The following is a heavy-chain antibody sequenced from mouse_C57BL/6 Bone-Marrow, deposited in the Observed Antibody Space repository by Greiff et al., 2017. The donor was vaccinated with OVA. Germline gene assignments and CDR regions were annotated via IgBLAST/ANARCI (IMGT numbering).Heavy chain of an antibody. V-gene: IGHV2-2*01. D-gene: IGHD2-2*01. CDR3: ARTGPMGLRRHYWYFDV. Sequence: VKLMESGPGLVQPSQSLSITCTVSGFSLTSYGVHWVRQSPGKGLEWLGVIWSGGSTDYNAAFISRLSISKDNSKSQVFFKMNSLQADDTAIYYCARTGPMGLRRHYWYFDVWGTGTTVTVSS. CDR2: IWSGGST. J-gene: IGHJ1*03. CDR1: GFSLTSYG.